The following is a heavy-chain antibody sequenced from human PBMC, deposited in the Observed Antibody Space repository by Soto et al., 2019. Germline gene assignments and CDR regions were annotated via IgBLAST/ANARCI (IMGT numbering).Heavy chain of an antibody. CDR1: GDSISGYH. J-gene: IGHJ5*02. CDR2: IYSSGGT. CDR3: AREYSYHFDP. V-gene: IGHV4-4*07. D-gene: IGHD5-18*01. Sequence: LSLTCTVSGDSISGYHWSWIRQPAGEGLQWIGRIYSSGGTNYSPSLKSRVSMSADTSKNQFSLKLSSVTAADTAVYYCAREYSYHFDPWGQGTLVTVSS.